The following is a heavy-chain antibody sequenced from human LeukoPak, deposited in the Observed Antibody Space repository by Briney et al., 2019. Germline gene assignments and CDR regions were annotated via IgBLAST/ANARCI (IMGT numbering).Heavy chain of an antibody. CDR3: AKDLWKYCSSTSCSSDAFDI. D-gene: IGHD2-2*01. J-gene: IGHJ3*02. CDR2: ISWNSGSI. V-gene: IGHV3-9*03. CDR1: GFTFDDYA. Sequence: GGSLRLSCAASGFTFDDYAMHWVRQAPGKGLEWVSGISWNSGSIGYADSVKGRFTISRDNAKNSLYLQMNSLRAEDMALYYCAKDLWKYCSSTSCSSDAFDIWGQGTMVTVSS.